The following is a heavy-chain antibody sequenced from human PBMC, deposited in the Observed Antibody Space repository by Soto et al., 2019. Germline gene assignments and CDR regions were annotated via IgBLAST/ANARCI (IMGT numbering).Heavy chain of an antibody. CDR3: VRSPGVFDY. Sequence: QVQLVQSGAEVKKPGSSVKVSCKASGGTFSSLAISWVRQAPGQGLEWMGGLVPVFGTANYAQKFQDRVTITADKSTSTSYMELSSLRSEDTAVYYCVRSPGVFDYWGQGTLVTVSS. J-gene: IGHJ4*02. CDR2: LVPVFGTA. D-gene: IGHD3-10*01. CDR1: GGTFSSLA. V-gene: IGHV1-69*06.